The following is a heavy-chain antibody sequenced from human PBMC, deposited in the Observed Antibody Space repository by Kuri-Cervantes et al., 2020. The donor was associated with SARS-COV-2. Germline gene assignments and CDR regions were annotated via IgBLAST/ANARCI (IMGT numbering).Heavy chain of an antibody. CDR2: ISGSGGYT. V-gene: IGHV3-23*01. J-gene: IGHJ4*02. CDR1: GFTFSSYE. D-gene: IGHD3-22*01. Sequence: GESLKISCAASGFTFSSYEMNWVRQAPGKGLEWVSSISGSGGYTYYADPVKGRFTISRDNSKNMLYLQMNSLRAEDTAIYHCAKGDRSGYTYYFDYWGQGTLVTVSS. CDR3: AKGDRSGYTYYFDY.